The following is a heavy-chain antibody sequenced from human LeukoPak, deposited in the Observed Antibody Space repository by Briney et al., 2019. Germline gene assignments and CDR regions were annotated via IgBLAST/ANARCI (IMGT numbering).Heavy chain of an antibody. Sequence: ASVKVSCKASGYTLTSYGISWVRQAPGQGLEWMGWISAYNGNTNYAQKLQGRVTMTPDTSTSTAYMELRSLRSDDTAVYCCARVPYDAFDIWGQGTMVTVSS. J-gene: IGHJ3*02. V-gene: IGHV1-18*01. CDR1: GYTLTSYG. CDR2: ISAYNGNT. CDR3: ARVPYDAFDI.